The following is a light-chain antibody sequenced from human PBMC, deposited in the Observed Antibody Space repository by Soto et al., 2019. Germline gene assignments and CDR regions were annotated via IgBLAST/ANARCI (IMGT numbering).Light chain of an antibody. Sequence: EIVLTQSPGTLSLSPGERVILSCRASQSLSRTYLAWYQQKPGQAPRLLIYGVSRRATGIPDRFSGSGSGTDFTLTISRLEPEDFAVYYCQHYGNSPYTFGQGTKLEI. J-gene: IGKJ2*01. CDR2: GVS. V-gene: IGKV3-20*01. CDR1: QSLSRTY. CDR3: QHYGNSPYT.